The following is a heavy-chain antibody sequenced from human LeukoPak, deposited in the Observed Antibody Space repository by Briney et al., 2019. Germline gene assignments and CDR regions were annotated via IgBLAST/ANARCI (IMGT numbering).Heavy chain of an antibody. CDR2: IFSSGNN. V-gene: IGHV4-61*02. Sequence: PSQTLSLTCTVSGGSMSSGTYYWSWIRQPAGKGLEYIGRIFSSGNNNYNPSLKSRITMSTDTSKNQFSLKLSSVTAADTAVYYCARVPRSYYYYYYMDVWGKGTTVTVSS. CDR3: ARVPRSYYYYYYMDV. CDR1: GGSMSSGTYY. J-gene: IGHJ6*03.